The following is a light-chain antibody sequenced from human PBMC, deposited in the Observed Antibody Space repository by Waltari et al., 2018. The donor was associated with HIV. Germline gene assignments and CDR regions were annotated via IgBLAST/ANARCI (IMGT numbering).Light chain of an antibody. J-gene: IGKJ1*01. CDR3: QQYGTSPRT. CDR1: QSVSSSF. CDR2: CAS. V-gene: IGKV3-20*01. Sequence: EIVLAQSPGILSLSPGERATHYCRASQSVSSSFLAWYQQKPAQAPRLLIYCASNRGTGIPDRFSGSGSGTDFTLTISRLEPEDSAVYYCQQYGTSPRTFGQGTKVEIK.